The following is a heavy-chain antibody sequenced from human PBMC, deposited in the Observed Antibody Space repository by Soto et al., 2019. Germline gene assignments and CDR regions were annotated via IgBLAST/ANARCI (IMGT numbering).Heavy chain of an antibody. J-gene: IGHJ6*02. CDR1: GFTFSSSW. CDR3: ARVLDHDRSGRSPYYYGMDV. CDR2: INSDGSST. D-gene: IGHD3-22*01. Sequence: GGSLRLSCAASGFTFSSSWRHWVRQAPGKGLVWVSRINSDGSSTSYADSVKGRFTISRDNAKNTLYLQMNSLRAEDTAVYYCARVLDHDRSGRSPYYYGMDVWGQGTTVTVSS. V-gene: IGHV3-74*01.